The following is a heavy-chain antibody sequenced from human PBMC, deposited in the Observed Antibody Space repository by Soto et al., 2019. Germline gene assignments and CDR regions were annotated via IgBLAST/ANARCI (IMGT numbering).Heavy chain of an antibody. V-gene: IGHV3-64*01. Sequence: GGSLRLSCAASGFTFSSYAMHWVRQAPGKGLEYVSAISSNGGSTYYANSVKGRFTISRGTSKHTWYLQMGSLRAEDMAVYYCARDLGYCSSTSCYEGEYYYYYYMDVWGKGTTVTVSS. CDR1: GFTFSSYA. J-gene: IGHJ6*03. D-gene: IGHD2-2*01. CDR3: ARDLGYCSSTSCYEGEYYYYYYMDV. CDR2: ISSNGGST.